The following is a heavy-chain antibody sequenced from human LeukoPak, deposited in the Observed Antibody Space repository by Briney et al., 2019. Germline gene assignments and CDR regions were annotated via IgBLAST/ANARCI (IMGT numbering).Heavy chain of an antibody. D-gene: IGHD3-22*01. J-gene: IGHJ4*02. CDR3: ARRSSDSTGLWDFDY. V-gene: IGHV4-4*08. Sequence: SETLSLTCTVSGGSISSYYWSWIRQPPGKGLEWIGYIFSSGSANYNPSLESRVTISLDRSRKQFSLKLKSVTAADTAVYYCARRSSDSTGLWDFDYWGQGTLVTVSS. CDR1: GGSISSYY. CDR2: IFSSGSA.